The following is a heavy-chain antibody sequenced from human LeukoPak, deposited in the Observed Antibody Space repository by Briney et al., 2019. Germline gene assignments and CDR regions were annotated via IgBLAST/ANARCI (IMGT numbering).Heavy chain of an antibody. CDR3: ARAYNYDSSVYDY. CDR1: GYTFISYA. J-gene: IGHJ4*02. Sequence: ASAKVSCKASGYTFISYAMNWVRQAPGQGLEWMGWINTNTGNPTYAQDFTGRFVFSLDTSVRTTYLQISSLKAEDTAVYYCARAYNYDSSVYDYWGQGTLVTVSS. V-gene: IGHV7-4-1*02. CDR2: INTNTGNP. D-gene: IGHD3-22*01.